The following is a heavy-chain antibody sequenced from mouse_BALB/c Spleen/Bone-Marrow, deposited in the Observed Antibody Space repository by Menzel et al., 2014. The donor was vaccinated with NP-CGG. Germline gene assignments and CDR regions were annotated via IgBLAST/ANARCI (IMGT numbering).Heavy chain of an antibody. CDR3: ARSGYWYFDV. V-gene: IGHV1S81*02. J-gene: IGHJ1*01. CDR2: INPSNGRT. Sequence: QVQPQQPGAELVKPGASVKLSCKASGYTFTSYWMHWVKQRPGQGLEWIGEINPSNGRTNYVEKFKSKATLSGDKSSSTVYMQLSSLTSEDSAVYYCARSGYWYFDVWGAGTTVTVSA. CDR1: GYTFTSYW. D-gene: IGHD3-1*01.